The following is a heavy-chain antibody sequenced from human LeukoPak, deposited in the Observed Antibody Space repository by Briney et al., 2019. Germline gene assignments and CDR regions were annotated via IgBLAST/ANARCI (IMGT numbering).Heavy chain of an antibody. V-gene: IGHV4-39*01. CDR1: GGSISSSSYY. CDR3: ARLTNEYYYDSSGQNWFDP. CDR2: IYYSGST. Sequence: SETLSLTCTVSGGSISSSSYYWGWIRQPPGKGLEWIVGIYYSGSTYYNPSLKSRVTISVDTSKNQFSLKLSSVTAADTAVYYCARLTNEYYYDSSGQNWFDPWGQGTLVTVSS. J-gene: IGHJ5*02. D-gene: IGHD3-22*01.